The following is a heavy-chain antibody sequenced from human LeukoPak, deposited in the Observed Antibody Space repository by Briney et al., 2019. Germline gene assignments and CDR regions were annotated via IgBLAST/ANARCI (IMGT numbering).Heavy chain of an antibody. D-gene: IGHD3-22*01. CDR3: ARDRGGGIVVDDYLDY. J-gene: IGHJ4*02. V-gene: IGHV3-21*01. CDR1: GFTFSSYS. Sequence: GGSLRLSCAASGFTFSSYSMNWVRQAPGKGLEWVSSISSSSSYIYYADSVKGRFTISRDNAKNSLYLQMNSLRAEDTAVYYCARDRGGGIVVDDYLDYWGQGTLVTVSS. CDR2: ISSSSSYI.